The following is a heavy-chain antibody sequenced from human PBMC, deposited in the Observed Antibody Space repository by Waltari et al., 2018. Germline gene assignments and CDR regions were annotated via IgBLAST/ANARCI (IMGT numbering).Heavy chain of an antibody. CDR1: GGSISSGNW. CDR3: ARGKRPDYDFWSGYGLFDY. V-gene: IGHV4-4*02. CDR2: IYRSGST. Sequence: QVQLQESGPGLVKPSGTLSLTCAVSGGSISSGNWWSWVRQPPGKGLEWIGEIYRSGSTSHNPSLKSRVTISVDKSKNQFSLKLSSVTAADTAVYYCARGKRPDYDFWSGYGLFDYWGQGTLVTVSS. J-gene: IGHJ4*02. D-gene: IGHD3-3*01.